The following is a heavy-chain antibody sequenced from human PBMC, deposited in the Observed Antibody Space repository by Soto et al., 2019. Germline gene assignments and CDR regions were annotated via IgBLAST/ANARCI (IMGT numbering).Heavy chain of an antibody. CDR2: ISGGGNST. D-gene: IGHD6-19*01. Sequence: GVLRLSCAASGFTFSNYAMTWVRQAPGKGLEWVSGISGGGNSTYYADSVKGRFTISRDNSKNALYLQMNSLRAEDTAVYYCAKTESSGWSTRYGMDVWGQGTTVTVSS. V-gene: IGHV3-23*01. CDR1: GFTFSNYA. J-gene: IGHJ6*02. CDR3: AKTESSGWSTRYGMDV.